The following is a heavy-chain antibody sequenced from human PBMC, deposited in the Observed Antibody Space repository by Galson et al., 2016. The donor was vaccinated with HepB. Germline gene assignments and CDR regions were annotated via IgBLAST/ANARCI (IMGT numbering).Heavy chain of an antibody. CDR1: GFIFRTYW. CDR2: IKQDGSDK. V-gene: IGHV3-7*03. J-gene: IGHJ4*02. D-gene: IGHD2-8*02. Sequence: SLRLSCAASGFIFRTYWMSWVRQAPGKGLEWVANIKQDGSDKDYVDSVKGRFTISRDNSKNTLFLQMNGLRAEDTALYYCAKVYWQGPAIDPFDYWGQGTLLTVSS. CDR3: AKVYWQGPAIDPFDY.